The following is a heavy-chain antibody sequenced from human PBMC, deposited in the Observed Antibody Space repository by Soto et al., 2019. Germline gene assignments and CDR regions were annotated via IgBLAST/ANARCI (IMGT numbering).Heavy chain of an antibody. V-gene: IGHV4-59*08. CDR3: ARRYGRYFDY. CDR2: IYYSGST. J-gene: IGHJ4*02. D-gene: IGHD4-17*01. CDR1: GGSMSSYY. Sequence: SETLSLTCTVSGGSMSSYYWSWIRQPPGKGLEWIGDIYYSGSTNSNPSLKSRVTISVDTSKNQFSLKLSSVTAADTAVYYCARRYGRYFDYWGQGTLVTVSS.